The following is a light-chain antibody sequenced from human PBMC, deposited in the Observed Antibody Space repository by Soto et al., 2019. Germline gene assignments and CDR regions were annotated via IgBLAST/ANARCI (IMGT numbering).Light chain of an antibody. J-gene: IGKJ1*01. CDR1: QNINEW. Sequence: DIQMTQSPSTLSASVGDRVTITCRASQNINEWLAWYQQKPGKAPKFLIYDASILESGVPSRFSGSGSGTEFTLTISSLQPDDFATYYCQRYNGYSRTFGQGTKVEIK. V-gene: IGKV1-5*01. CDR2: DAS. CDR3: QRYNGYSRT.